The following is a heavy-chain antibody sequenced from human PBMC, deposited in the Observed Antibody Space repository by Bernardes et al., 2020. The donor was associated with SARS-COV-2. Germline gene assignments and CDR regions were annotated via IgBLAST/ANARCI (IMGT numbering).Heavy chain of an antibody. D-gene: IGHD2-15*01. Sequence: GGSLRLSCAASGFIFSRNSLNWVRQTPGKGLEWVSSIADTSNFDYYADSVKGRFTISRDNAENSLYLQMNRLRVEDTGVYFCARARAQDGYSNMDVWGQGTTVSVSS. CDR3: ARARAQDGYSNMDV. CDR2: IADTSNFD. V-gene: IGHV3-21*01. J-gene: IGHJ6*02. CDR1: GFIFSRNS.